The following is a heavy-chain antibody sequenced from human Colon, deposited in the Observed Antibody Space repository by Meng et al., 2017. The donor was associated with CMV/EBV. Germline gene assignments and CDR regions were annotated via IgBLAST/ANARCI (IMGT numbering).Heavy chain of an antibody. CDR3: VRDGSGVSGPDFYLFGMDV. J-gene: IGHJ6*02. Sequence: GGSLRLSCVASEFIFSSYWMSWVRQAPGKGLEWVATIKHDGGVTYYADSVKGRFTISRDRVSNSLHLQMHSLRAEDTDIYYCVRDGSGVSGPDFYLFGMDVWGQGTTVTVSS. V-gene: IGHV3-7*03. CDR2: IKHDGGVT. CDR1: EFIFSSYW. D-gene: IGHD3-10*01.